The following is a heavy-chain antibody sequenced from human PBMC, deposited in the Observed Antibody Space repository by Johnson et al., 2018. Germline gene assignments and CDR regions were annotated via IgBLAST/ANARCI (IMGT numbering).Heavy chain of an antibody. Sequence: QVQLVESGAEVKKHGASVKVSCKASGYTFTSHYLHWVRQAHGQGYEWMGIVNPRGGSTSNAQKFQGRVPMTRDTPPSTVYRDLRRLRFEDPAVYYGARDRVGTSRPDAFDIWVQGTMVTVSS. J-gene: IGHJ3*02. CDR2: VNPRGGST. CDR1: GYTFTSHY. V-gene: IGHV1-46*01. CDR3: ARDRVGTSRPDAFDI. D-gene: IGHD1-26*01.